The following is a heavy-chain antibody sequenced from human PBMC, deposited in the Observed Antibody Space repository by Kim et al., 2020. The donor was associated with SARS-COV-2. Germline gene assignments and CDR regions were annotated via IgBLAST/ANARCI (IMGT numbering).Heavy chain of an antibody. Sequence: GGSLRLSCAASGFTFSSYSMNWVRQAPGKGLEWVSSISSSSSYIYYADSVKGRFTISRDNAKNSLYLQMNSLRAEDTAVYYCARDPRKYLFGVVVVAANNWFDPWGQGTLVTVSS. D-gene: IGHD2-15*01. CDR1: GFTFSSYS. CDR2: ISSSSSYI. V-gene: IGHV3-21*01. J-gene: IGHJ5*02. CDR3: ARDPRKYLFGVVVVAANNWFDP.